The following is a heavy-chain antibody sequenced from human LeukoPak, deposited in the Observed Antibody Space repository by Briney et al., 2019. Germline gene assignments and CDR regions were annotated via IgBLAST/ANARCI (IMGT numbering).Heavy chain of an antibody. CDR1: GGSISRGDYY. CDR2: IYHSGNT. CDR3: ARKDGSSYYFDN. D-gene: IGHD2-15*01. V-gene: IGHV4-30-4*01. Sequence: SETLSLTCTVSGGSISRGDYYWTWIRQPPGRGLEWIGYIYHSGNTYYNLSLKSRLSISLDTSRNQFSLRLSSVSAADTAVYYCARKDGSSYYFDNWGPGTLVTVSS. J-gene: IGHJ4*02.